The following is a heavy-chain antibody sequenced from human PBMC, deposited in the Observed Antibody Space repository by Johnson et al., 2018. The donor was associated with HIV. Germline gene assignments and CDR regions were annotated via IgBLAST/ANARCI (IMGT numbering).Heavy chain of an antibody. CDR2: INWNGGST. D-gene: IGHD4-11*01. CDR3: ARDYRGALDI. V-gene: IGHV3-20*04. CDR1: GFTFTDYG. Sequence: EVQLVESGGGVVRPGGSLRLSCAASGFTFTDYGMSWVRQVPGKGLEWVSGINWNGGSTGYADSVKGRFTITRDNVKNSLYMQMNSLRVEDTAVYFCARDYRGALDIWGQGTMVTVSS. J-gene: IGHJ3*02.